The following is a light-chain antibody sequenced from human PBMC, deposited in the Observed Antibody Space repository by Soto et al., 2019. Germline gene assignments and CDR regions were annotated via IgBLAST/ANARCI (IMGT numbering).Light chain of an antibody. J-gene: IGKJ1*01. CDR1: QGIANY. Sequence: DIQMTQSPSSLSASVGDRVTITCRASQGIANYLAWYQHKPGKVPNLLIYAASTLQSGVPSRFSGGGSGTEFTITISSVQPEDVATYYCQKYNKAPRTFGQGTMVEVK. CDR2: AAS. V-gene: IGKV1-27*01. CDR3: QKYNKAPRT.